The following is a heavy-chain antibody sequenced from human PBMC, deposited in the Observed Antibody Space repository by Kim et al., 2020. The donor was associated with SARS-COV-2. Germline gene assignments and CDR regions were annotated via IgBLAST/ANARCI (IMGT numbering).Heavy chain of an antibody. CDR2: INPSGGST. J-gene: IGHJ4*02. D-gene: IGHD3-22*01. V-gene: IGHV1-46*01. CDR3: ARGPTSTYYFHSSDGFGY. Sequence: ASVKVSCKASGYTFTSYYMHWVRQAPGQGLEWMGIINPSGGSTSYAQKFQGRVTMTRDTSTSTVYMELSSLRSEDTAVYYCARGPTSTYYFHSSDGFGYWGQGTLVTVSS. CDR1: GYTFTSYY.